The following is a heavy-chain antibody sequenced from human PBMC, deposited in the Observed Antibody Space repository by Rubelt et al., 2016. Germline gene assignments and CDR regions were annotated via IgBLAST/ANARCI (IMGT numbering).Heavy chain of an antibody. CDR3: ARDSGTHFDSSSWYVLHRYMDV. J-gene: IGHJ6*03. D-gene: IGHD6-13*01. V-gene: IGHV4-38-2*02. Sequence: QVQLQESGPGLVKPSETLSLTCTVSGYSISSGYYWGWIRQPPGKGLEWIGSIYHSGSTYYNPSLKSRVTISVDTSKNQFSLKLSSVTAADTAVYYCARDSGTHFDSSSWYVLHRYMDVWGKGTTVTVSS. CDR1: GYSISSGYY. CDR2: IYHSGST.